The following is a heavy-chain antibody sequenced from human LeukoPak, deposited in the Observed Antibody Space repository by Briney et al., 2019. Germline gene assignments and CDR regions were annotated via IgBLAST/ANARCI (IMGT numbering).Heavy chain of an antibody. CDR1: GDSVNSNNYY. D-gene: IGHD2-8*02. V-gene: IGHV4-39*01. J-gene: IGHJ1*01. CDR3: ASGYAEILLVAEYFDH. Sequence: SETLSLTCSVSGDSVNSNNYYWAWIRQPPGKGLEWIATIHYNGITYYKASLKSRVTISIDTSKRQFSLKLTSVTAADTAVYYCASGYAEILLVAEYFDHWGQGTLVTVSS. CDR2: IHYNGIT.